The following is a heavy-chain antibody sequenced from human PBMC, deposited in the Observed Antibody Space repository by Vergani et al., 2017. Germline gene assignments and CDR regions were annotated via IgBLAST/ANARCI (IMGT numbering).Heavy chain of an antibody. J-gene: IGHJ4*02. Sequence: QVQLVESGGGVVQPGRSLRLSCAASGFTFSSYGMHWVRQAPGKGVEWVAVISYDGSNKYYADSVKGRFTISRDNSKNTLYLQMNSLRAEDTAVYYCARDRGRVATMLDYWGQGTLVTVSS. CDR2: ISYDGSNK. CDR3: ARDRGRVATMLDY. D-gene: IGHD5-12*01. V-gene: IGHV3-30*03. CDR1: GFTFSSYG.